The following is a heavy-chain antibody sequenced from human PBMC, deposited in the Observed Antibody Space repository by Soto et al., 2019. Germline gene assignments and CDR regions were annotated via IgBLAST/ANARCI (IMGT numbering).Heavy chain of an antibody. CDR2: INHSGST. D-gene: IGHD3-3*01. Sequence: SETLSLTCAVYGGSFSGYYWSWIRQPPGKGLEWIGEINHSGSTNYNPSLKSRVTISVDTSKNQFSLKLSSVTAADTAVYYCAREKQRGTAYYDFWSGYPDPLYGMDVWGQGTTVTVSS. CDR3: AREKQRGTAYYDFWSGYPDPLYGMDV. CDR1: GGSFSGYY. V-gene: IGHV4-34*01. J-gene: IGHJ6*02.